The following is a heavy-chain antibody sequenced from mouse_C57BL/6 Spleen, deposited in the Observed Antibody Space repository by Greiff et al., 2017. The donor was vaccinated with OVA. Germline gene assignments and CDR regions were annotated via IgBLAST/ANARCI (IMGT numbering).Heavy chain of an antibody. CDR1: GFTFSDSG. J-gene: IGHJ2*01. D-gene: IGHD4-1*01. CDR2: ISSGSSTI. V-gene: IGHV5-17*01. CDR3: ARTANWDDQDFDY. Sequence: VQLKESGGGLVKPGGSLKLSCAAPGFTFSDSGMHWVRQAPEKGLEWVAYISSGSSTIYYADTVKGRFTFSRDNAKNTLFLQMTSLRSEDTAMYYCARTANWDDQDFDYWGQGTTLTVSS.